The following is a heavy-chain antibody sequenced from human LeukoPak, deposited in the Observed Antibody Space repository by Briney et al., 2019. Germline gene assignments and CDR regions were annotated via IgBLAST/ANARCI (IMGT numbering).Heavy chain of an antibody. CDR2: INHSGST. D-gene: IGHD3-3*01. V-gene: IGHV4-34*01. J-gene: IGHJ4*02. CDR3: ARTRITIFGVAKSRFDY. CDR1: GGSFSGYY. Sequence: SETLSLTCAVYGGSFSGYYWSWIRQPPGKGLEWIGEINHSGSTNYNPYLKSRVTISVDTSKNQFSLKLSSVTAADTAVYYCARTRITIFGVAKSRFDYWGQGTLVTVSS.